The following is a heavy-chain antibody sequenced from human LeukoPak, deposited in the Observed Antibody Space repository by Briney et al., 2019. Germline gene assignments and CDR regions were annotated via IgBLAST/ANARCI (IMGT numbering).Heavy chain of an antibody. V-gene: IGHV4-59*01. Sequence: SETLSLTCTVSGGSISSYYWNWIRQPPGKGLEWIGYIYYSGSTNYNPSLKSRVTISVDTSKSQCSLKLSSVTAADTAVYYCARFTDDILTGFDYWGQGTLVTVSS. CDR2: IYYSGST. D-gene: IGHD3-9*01. CDR3: ARFTDDILTGFDY. CDR1: GGSISSYY. J-gene: IGHJ4*02.